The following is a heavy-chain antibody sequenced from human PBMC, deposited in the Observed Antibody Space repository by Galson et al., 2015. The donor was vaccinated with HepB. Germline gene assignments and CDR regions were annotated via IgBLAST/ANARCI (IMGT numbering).Heavy chain of an antibody. CDR3: ALGAGREFGGSYFEERIDY. Sequence: SVKVSCKASGYTFTSYDINWVRQATGQGLEWMGWMNPNSGNTGYAQKFQGRVTMTRNTSISTAYMELSSLRSEDTAVYYCALGAGREFGGSYFEERIDYWGQGTLVTVSS. CDR1: GYTFTSYD. CDR2: MNPNSGNT. J-gene: IGHJ4*02. V-gene: IGHV1-8*01. D-gene: IGHD1-26*01.